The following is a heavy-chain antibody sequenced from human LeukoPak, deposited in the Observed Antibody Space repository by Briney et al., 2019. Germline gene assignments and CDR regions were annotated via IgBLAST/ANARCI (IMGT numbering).Heavy chain of an antibody. CDR3: ARADSFGGFFFDS. CDR2: ISYSGST. Sequence: PSDTLSLTCSVSGGSITSSNYYWGWIREPPGKGLECIGSISYSGSTYYNPSLKSRVTISVDTSKNQFSLKLSSVTAADTAVYYCARADSFGGFFFDSWGQGTLVAVSS. CDR1: GGSITSSNYY. J-gene: IGHJ4*02. D-gene: IGHD3-10*01. V-gene: IGHV4-39*01.